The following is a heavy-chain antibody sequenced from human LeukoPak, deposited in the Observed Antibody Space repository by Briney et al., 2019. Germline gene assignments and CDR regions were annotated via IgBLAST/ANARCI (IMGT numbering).Heavy chain of an antibody. D-gene: IGHD3-22*01. V-gene: IGHV4-30-4*01. CDR1: GGSISSGDYY. CDR3: ARGREDYYDSSTFDY. CDR2: IYYSGST. J-gene: IGHJ4*02. Sequence: PSETLSLTCTVSGGSISSGDYYWSWIRQPPGKGLEWIGYIYYSGSTYYNPSLKSRVTISVDTSKNQFSLKLSSVTAADTAVYYCARGREDYYDSSTFDYWGQGTLVTVSS.